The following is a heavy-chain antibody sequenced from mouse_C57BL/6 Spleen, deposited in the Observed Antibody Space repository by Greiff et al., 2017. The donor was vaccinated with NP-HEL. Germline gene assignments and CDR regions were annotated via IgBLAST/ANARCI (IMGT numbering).Heavy chain of an antibody. J-gene: IGHJ3*01. Sequence: EVQLQQSGPELVKPGASVKISCKASGYTFTDYYMNWVKQSHGKSLEWIGDINPNNGGTSYNQKFKGKATLTVDKSSSTAYMELRSLTSEDSAVYYCARYTYYYGSSYGFAYWGQGTLVTVSA. CDR2: INPNNGGT. D-gene: IGHD1-1*01. CDR1: GYTFTDYY. V-gene: IGHV1-26*01. CDR3: ARYTYYYGSSYGFAY.